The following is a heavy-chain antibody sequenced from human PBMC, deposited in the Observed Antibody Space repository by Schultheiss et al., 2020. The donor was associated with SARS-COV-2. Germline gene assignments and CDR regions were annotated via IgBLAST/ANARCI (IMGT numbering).Heavy chain of an antibody. CDR1: GFTVSSYG. Sequence: GESLKISCAASGFTVSSYGMHWVRQAPGKGLEWVAVIWYDGSNKYYADSVKGRFTISRDNSKNTLYLQMNSLRAEDTAVYYCARDNDYSKVYYYGMDVWGQGTTVTVSS. J-gene: IGHJ6*02. CDR2: IWYDGSNK. D-gene: IGHD4-11*01. V-gene: IGHV3-33*08. CDR3: ARDNDYSKVYYYGMDV.